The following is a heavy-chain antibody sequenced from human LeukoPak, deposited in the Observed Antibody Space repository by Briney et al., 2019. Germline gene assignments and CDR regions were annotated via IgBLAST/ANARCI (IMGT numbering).Heavy chain of an antibody. V-gene: IGHV1-3*01. D-gene: IGHD6-6*01. CDR3: ARLDYSSSPFDY. CDR1: GYAFTSYA. J-gene: IGHJ4*02. Sequence: ASVKVSCKASGYAFTSYAMHWVRQAPGQRLEWMGWINAGNGNTKYSQKFQGRVTITRDTSASTAYMELSSLRSEDTAVYYCARLDYSSSPFDYWGQGTLVTVSS. CDR2: INAGNGNT.